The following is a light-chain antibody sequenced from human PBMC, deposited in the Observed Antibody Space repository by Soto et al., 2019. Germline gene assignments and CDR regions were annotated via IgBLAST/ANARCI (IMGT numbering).Light chain of an antibody. CDR2: KAS. CDR3: QQYNTYPLT. CDR1: QSISSW. J-gene: IGKJ4*01. V-gene: IGKV1-5*03. Sequence: DLQMTQSPSTLSASVGDRVTITCRASQSISSWLAWYQQKPGKAPNLLIYKASTLESGVPSRFSGSGSGTEFTLTINSLQPDDSATYYCQQYNTYPLTFGGGSRVEIK.